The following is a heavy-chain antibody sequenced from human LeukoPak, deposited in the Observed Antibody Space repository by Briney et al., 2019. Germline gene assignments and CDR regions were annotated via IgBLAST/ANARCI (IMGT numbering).Heavy chain of an antibody. Sequence: GGSLRLSCAASGFTFSSSAVSWVRQAPGKGLEWVSAISNNGGYTYYADSVQGRFTISRDNSKSMLCLQMNSLRAEDTAVYYCAKQLGYCSDGSCYFPYWGQGTLVTVSS. CDR2: ISNNGGYT. D-gene: IGHD2-15*01. CDR3: AKQLGYCSDGSCYFPY. V-gene: IGHV3-23*01. J-gene: IGHJ4*02. CDR1: GFTFSSSA.